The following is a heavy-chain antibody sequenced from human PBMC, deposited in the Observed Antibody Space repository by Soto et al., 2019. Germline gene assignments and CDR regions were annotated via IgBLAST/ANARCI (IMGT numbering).Heavy chain of an antibody. V-gene: IGHV3-30*18. D-gene: IGHD3-16*02. CDR3: AKENYVWGSYRLMYFDY. Sequence: ESGGGVVQPGRSLRLSCAASGFTFSSYGMHWVRQAPGKGLEWVAVISYDGSNKYYADSVKGRFTISRDNSKNTLYLQMNSLRAEDTAVYYCAKENYVWGSYRLMYFDYWGQGTLVTVSS. CDR2: ISYDGSNK. J-gene: IGHJ4*02. CDR1: GFTFSSYG.